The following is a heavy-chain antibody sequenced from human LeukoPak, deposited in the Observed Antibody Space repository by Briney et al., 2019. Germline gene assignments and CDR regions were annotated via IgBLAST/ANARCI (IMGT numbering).Heavy chain of an antibody. V-gene: IGHV4-39*01. CDR1: GGSISSSSYY. CDR2: IYYSGST. D-gene: IGHD3-3*01. Sequence: PSETLSLTCTVSGGSISSSSYYWGWIRQPPGKGLEWIGSIYYSGSTYYNPSLKSRVTISVDTSKNQFSLKLSSVTAADKAVYYCARLKITIPEYFDYWGQGTLVTVSS. J-gene: IGHJ4*02. CDR3: ARLKITIPEYFDY.